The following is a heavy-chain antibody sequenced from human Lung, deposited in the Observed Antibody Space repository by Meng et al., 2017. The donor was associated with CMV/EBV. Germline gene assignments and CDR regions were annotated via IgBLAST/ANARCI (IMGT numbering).Heavy chain of an antibody. CDR2: ITPIVAIP. V-gene: IGHV1-69*02. D-gene: IGHD2-2*01. J-gene: IGHJ5*01. Sequence: SXXVSXKASGDTFSSYTISWVRQAPGQGLEWMGRITPIVAIPRYAQKFQDRVTITADKFTSTTYMDLSSLRIEDTAVYYCATSQCSSEKCRDAYNRFDSXGQGTLVTSPQ. CDR1: GDTFSSYT. CDR3: ATSQCSSEKCRDAYNRFDS.